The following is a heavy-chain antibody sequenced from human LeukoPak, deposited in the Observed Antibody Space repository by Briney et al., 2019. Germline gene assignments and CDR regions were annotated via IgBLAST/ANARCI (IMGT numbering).Heavy chain of an antibody. Sequence: SGTLSLTCAVSGGSISSSNWWSWVRQPPGKGLEWIGEIYHSGSTNYNPSLKSRVTISVDKSKNQFSLKLSSVTAADTAVYYCARDGRPLGYCTNGVCYKGEAEAFDIWGQGTMVTVSS. D-gene: IGHD2-8*01. CDR1: GGSISSSNW. J-gene: IGHJ3*02. V-gene: IGHV4-4*02. CDR2: IYHSGST. CDR3: ARDGRPLGYCTNGVCYKGEAEAFDI.